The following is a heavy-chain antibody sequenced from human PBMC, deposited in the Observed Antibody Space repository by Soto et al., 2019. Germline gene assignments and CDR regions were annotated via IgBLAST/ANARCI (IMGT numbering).Heavy chain of an antibody. J-gene: IGHJ3*02. CDR2: IYYSGST. Sequence: SETLSLTCTVSGGSISSSSYYWGWIRQPPGKGLEWIGSIYYSGSTYYNPSLKSRVTISVDTSKNQFSLKLSSVTAADTAVYYCARKGRGGSRSRPSFLINAFDIWGQGTMVTVSS. CDR3: ARKGRGGSRSRPSFLINAFDI. CDR1: GGSISSSSYY. D-gene: IGHD2-15*01. V-gene: IGHV4-39*01.